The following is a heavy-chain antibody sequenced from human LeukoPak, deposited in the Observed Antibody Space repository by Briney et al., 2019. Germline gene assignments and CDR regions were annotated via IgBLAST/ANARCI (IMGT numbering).Heavy chain of an antibody. CDR3: VRDPSNSGNWFDL. Sequence: GGSLRLSCAASGFNLRDYWMHWVRQAPGKGLVWVSRLGTDGTYTNYADSVTGRFTTSRDNAKNTLYLQMDSLRAEDTSFYYCVRDPSNSGNWFDLWGQGTLVTASS. CDR1: GFNLRDYW. D-gene: IGHD4-11*01. CDR2: LGTDGTYT. V-gene: IGHV3-74*01. J-gene: IGHJ5*02.